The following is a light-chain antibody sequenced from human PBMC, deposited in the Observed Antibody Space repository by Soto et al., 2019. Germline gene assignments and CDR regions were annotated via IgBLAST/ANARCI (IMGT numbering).Light chain of an antibody. CDR2: AAS. Sequence: DIQMTQSPSSLSASVGDRVTITCRASQSISSYLNWYQQKPGKAPKLLIYAASSLQSGVPSRFSGSGSGTEFPLPISSLQPEDFATYYCQQSYSTPWTFGQGNKVEIK. CDR3: QQSYSTPWT. CDR1: QSISSY. J-gene: IGKJ1*01. V-gene: IGKV1-39*01.